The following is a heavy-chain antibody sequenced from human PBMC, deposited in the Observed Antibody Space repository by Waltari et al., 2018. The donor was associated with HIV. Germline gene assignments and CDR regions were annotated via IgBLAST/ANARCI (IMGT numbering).Heavy chain of an antibody. V-gene: IGHV3-30*18. CDR1: GFTFNGCA. CDR2: TSFDGSRN. Sequence: QVQLVESGGGVVQPGKSLRLSCAASGFTFNGCAIHWVRQAPGKGLEWVAVTSFDGSRNFYADSVKGRFTISRDNSKNTVDLEMNSLRPEDTAVYYCAKDGIYCSGVNCYFLAFHFDYWGQGTLVSVSS. D-gene: IGHD2-15*01. CDR3: AKDGIYCSGVNCYFLAFHFDY. J-gene: IGHJ4*02.